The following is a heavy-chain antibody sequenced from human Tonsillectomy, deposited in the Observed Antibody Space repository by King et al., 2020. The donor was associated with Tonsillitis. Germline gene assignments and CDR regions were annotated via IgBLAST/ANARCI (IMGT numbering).Heavy chain of an antibody. D-gene: IGHD4-17*01. CDR2: ISYDGSHK. V-gene: IGHV3-30*18. J-gene: IGHJ4*02. Sequence: VQLVESGGGVVQPGRSLRLSCAASGFTFSSSGMHWVRQAPGKGLEWVAVISYDGSHKYYADSVKGRFTISRDKSKNTLYLQMNRLRAEDTAVYYCAKINHCYGDYDHLYYWGQGTLVTVSS. CDR1: GFTFSSSG. CDR3: AKINHCYGDYDHLYY.